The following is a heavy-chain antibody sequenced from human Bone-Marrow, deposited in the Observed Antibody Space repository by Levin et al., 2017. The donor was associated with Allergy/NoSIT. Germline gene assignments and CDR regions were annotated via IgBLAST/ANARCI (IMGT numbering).Heavy chain of an antibody. D-gene: IGHD1/OR15-1a*01. V-gene: IGHV3-21*01. CDR1: GFLFSTYS. Sequence: PGGSLRLSCAASGFLFSTYSLHWVRQSPGKGLEWVSSISSASSYIYYADSVKGRFTISRDNAKNSLSLQMNSLRAEDTAVYYCVGSGSITGTEDLKVMDVWGQGTTVTVSS. J-gene: IGHJ6*02. CDR2: ISSASSYI. CDR3: VGSGSITGTEDLKVMDV.